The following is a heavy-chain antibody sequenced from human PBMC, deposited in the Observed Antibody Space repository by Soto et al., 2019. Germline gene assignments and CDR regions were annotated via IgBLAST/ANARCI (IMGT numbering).Heavy chain of an antibody. Sequence: GGSLRLSCAASGFTFSSYAMHWVRQAPGKGLEWVAVISYDGSNKYYADSVKGRFTISRDNSKNTLYLQMNSLRAEDTAVYYCARWGDTMIVVVIPEDYFDYWGQGTLVTVSS. J-gene: IGHJ4*02. CDR2: ISYDGSNK. D-gene: IGHD3-22*01. V-gene: IGHV3-30-3*01. CDR1: GFTFSSYA. CDR3: ARWGDTMIVVVIPEDYFDY.